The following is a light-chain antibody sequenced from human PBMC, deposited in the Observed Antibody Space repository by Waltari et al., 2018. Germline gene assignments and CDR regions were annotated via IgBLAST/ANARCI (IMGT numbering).Light chain of an antibody. CDR3: QSYDTSLGVV. J-gene: IGLJ2*01. CDR2: GVN. V-gene: IGLV1-40*01. CDR1: WSNIRAGDD. Sequence: QSVLTQPPSVSGAPGQRVTIPCTRSWSNIRAGDDLPWYQPLPGKAPTLLIYGVNTRPPGVPDRFFGSKSGSSASLAIPGLQPEDEADYYCQSYDTSLGVVFGGGTKLTVL.